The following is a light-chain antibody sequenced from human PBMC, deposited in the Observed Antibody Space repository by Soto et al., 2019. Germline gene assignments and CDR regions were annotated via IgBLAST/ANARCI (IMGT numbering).Light chain of an antibody. CDR2: GAS. CDR3: QQYGSAPFT. V-gene: IGKV3-20*01. CDR1: QSVTSTY. Sequence: EVVLSLSLGTLSLNPGERATLSCRASQSVTSTYLAWYQQKPGQAPRLLIYGASSRAIGIPDRFSGSVSGSDFTLTISRLEPEDFAVYYCQQYGSAPFTFGGGSKADVK. J-gene: IGKJ4*01.